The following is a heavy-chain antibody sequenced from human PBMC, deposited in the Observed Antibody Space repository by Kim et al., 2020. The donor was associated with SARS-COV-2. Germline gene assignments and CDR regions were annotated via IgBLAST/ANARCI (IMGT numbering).Heavy chain of an antibody. CDR3: AKGDCSSTSCSYFDY. J-gene: IGHJ4*02. Sequence: GGSLRLSCAASGFTFSSYGMHWVRQAPGKGLEWVAVISYDGSNKYYADSVKGRFTISRDNSKNTLYLQMNSLRAEDTSVYYCAKGDCSSTSCSYFDYWGQGTLLTVSS. CDR2: ISYDGSNK. V-gene: IGHV3-30*18. CDR1: GFTFSSYG. D-gene: IGHD2-2*01.